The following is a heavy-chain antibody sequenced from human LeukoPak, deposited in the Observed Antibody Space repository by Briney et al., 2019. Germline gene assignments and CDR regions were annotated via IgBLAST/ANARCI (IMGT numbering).Heavy chain of an antibody. V-gene: IGHV3-23*01. CDR2: ISDSGGST. J-gene: IGHJ5*02. CDR3: ARDFFRLSSSTFSNWFDP. CDR1: GFTFTSYA. Sequence: GGSLRLSCAASGFTFTSYAMSWVRQAPGKGLEWVSAISDSGGSTYYADSVKGRFTISRDNAKNSLYLQMNSLRAEDTAVYFCARDFFRLSSSTFSNWFDPWGQGTLVTVSS. D-gene: IGHD6-13*01.